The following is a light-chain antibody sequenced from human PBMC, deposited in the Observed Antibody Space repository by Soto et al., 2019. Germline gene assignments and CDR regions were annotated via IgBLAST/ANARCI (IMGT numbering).Light chain of an antibody. J-gene: IGKJ1*01. CDR2: GAS. CDR3: QQYVSSVT. Sequence: DIVLTQSPGSLSLSPGERATLSCRASQSVDSSFFAWYQQKPGQAPRLLIYGASKRATGTPYRCSGSGSGTDFTLTITRLEPEDFAVYYCQQYVSSVTFGQGTKVEIK. V-gene: IGKV3-20*01. CDR1: QSVDSSF.